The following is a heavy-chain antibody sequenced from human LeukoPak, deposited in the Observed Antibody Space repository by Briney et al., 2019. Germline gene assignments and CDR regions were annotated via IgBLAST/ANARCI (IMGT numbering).Heavy chain of an antibody. CDR3: VRHGLGSSWFGFDY. V-gene: IGHV5-51*01. CDR1: GYTFTTYW. CDR2: IYPGDSDP. J-gene: IGHJ4*02. D-gene: IGHD6-13*01. Sequence: GESLKISCKGSGYTFTTYWIGWVLQMPGKGLEWMGIIYPGDSDPRYSPSFQGQVTISADTSISTAYLQWSSLKASDSAMYYCVRHGLGSSWFGFDYWGQGTLVTVSS.